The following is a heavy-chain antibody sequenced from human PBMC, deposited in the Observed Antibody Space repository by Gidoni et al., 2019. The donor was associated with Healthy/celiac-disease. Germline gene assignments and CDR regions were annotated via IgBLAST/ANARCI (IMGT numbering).Heavy chain of an antibody. D-gene: IGHD3-16*01. CDR2: IKSKTDGGTT. CDR1: GFTLRNAW. V-gene: IGHV3-15*01. J-gene: IGHJ6*02. CDR3: TTANYDYVHYYYGMDV. Sequence: EVQLVESGGGLVKPGGSLRLSCAASGFTLRNAWMSWVRQAPGKGLEWVGRIKSKTDGGTTDYAAPVKGRFTISRDDSKNTLYLQMNSLKTEDTAVYYCTTANYDYVHYYYGMDVWGQGTTVTVSS.